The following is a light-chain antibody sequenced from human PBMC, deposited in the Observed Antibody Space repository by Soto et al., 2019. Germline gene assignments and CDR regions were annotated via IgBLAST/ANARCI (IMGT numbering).Light chain of an antibody. CDR1: QSVSSN. J-gene: IGKJ3*01. Sequence: EIVMTQSPVTLSVSPGERATLSCRASQSVSSNLAWYQQKPGQAPRVLIYGASTRATGIPARFSGSGSGTEFTLTISSLQSEDFAVYYCQQYNNWPPFTFGPGTKMDIK. CDR3: QQYNNWPPFT. V-gene: IGKV3-15*01. CDR2: GAS.